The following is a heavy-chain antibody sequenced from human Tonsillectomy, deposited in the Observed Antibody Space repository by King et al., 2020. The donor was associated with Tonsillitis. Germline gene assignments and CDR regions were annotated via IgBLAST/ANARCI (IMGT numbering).Heavy chain of an antibody. J-gene: IGHJ6*02. Sequence: VQLVESGGGVVQPGRSLRLSCAASGFTFSTYGMHWVRQAPGKGLECVAVISYDGSDKYYADSVKGRFTISRDNSKNTLYLQMNSLRAEDTAVYYCAKVRAMVRGVIITTHYYYYGLDVWGQGTTVTVSS. CDR1: GFTFSTYG. CDR3: AKVRAMVRGVIITTHYYYYGLDV. V-gene: IGHV3-30*18. D-gene: IGHD3-10*01. CDR2: ISYDGSDK.